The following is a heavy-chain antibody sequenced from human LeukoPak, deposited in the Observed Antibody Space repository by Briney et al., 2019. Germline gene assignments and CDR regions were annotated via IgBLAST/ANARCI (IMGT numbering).Heavy chain of an antibody. D-gene: IGHD6-6*01. J-gene: IGHJ4*02. CDR3: ARVSSSSFLGY. CDR2: ISSSGSTI. Sequence: GGSLRLSCAASGFTFSSYEMNWVRQAPGKGLEWVSYISSSGSTIYYADSVKGRFTISRDNAKNSLYLQMNSLRAEDTAVYHCARVSSSSFLGYWGQGTLVTVSS. CDR1: GFTFSSYE. V-gene: IGHV3-48*03.